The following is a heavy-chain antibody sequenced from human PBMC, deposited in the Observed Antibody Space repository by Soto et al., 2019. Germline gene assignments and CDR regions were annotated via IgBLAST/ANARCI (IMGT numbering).Heavy chain of an antibody. CDR2: IYPGDHET. V-gene: IGHV5-51*01. CDR3: ARSPRSSPYFDY. Sequence: GESLKISCRCSGYTFSHFWIAWVRHLPGKGLEWMGIIYPGDHETRYSPSFHGKVTISADKSINTAYLQWSSLEASDSAFYYCARSPRSSPYFDYWGQGALVTVSS. J-gene: IGHJ4*02. CDR1: GYTFSHFW. D-gene: IGHD6-13*01.